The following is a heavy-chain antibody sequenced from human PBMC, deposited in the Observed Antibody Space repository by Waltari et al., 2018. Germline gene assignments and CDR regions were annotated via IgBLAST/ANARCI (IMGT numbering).Heavy chain of an antibody. V-gene: IGHV4-4*02. J-gene: IGHJ5*02. CDR1: GGSLSSGNW. D-gene: IGHD5-12*01. CDR3: ARDRGLRGGYDS. CDR2: IYHSGST. Sequence: QVQLQESGPGLVKPSGTLSLTCVVYGGSLSSGNWWSWVRQPPGKGLEWIGEIYHSGSTNYNPSLKSRLSISLDKSKNQFSLNLSSVTAADTAVYYCARDRGLRGGYDSWGQETLVTVSS.